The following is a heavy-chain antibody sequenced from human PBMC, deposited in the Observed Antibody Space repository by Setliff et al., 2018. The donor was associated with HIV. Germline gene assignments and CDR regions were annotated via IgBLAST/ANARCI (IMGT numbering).Heavy chain of an antibody. CDR2: INHSEST. V-gene: IGHV4-34*01. Sequence: KPSETLSLTCAVYGGSFSGYYWSWIRQPPGKGLEWIGEINHSESTNYNPSLKSRVTISVDTSKNQYSLKLSSVTAADTAVYYCAREGGGIVAAVHFDYWGQGTLVTVSS. CDR1: GGSFSGYY. J-gene: IGHJ4*02. D-gene: IGHD6-13*01. CDR3: AREGGGIVAAVHFDY.